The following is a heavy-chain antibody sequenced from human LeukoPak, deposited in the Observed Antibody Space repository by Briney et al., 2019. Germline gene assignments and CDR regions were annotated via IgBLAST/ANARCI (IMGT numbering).Heavy chain of an antibody. V-gene: IGHV4-59*02. J-gene: IGHJ4*02. CDR2: IYYSGST. CDR3: ARGSMADIVGATTLDY. D-gene: IGHD1-26*01. CDR1: GGSVGSYY. Sequence: SETLSLTCTVSGGSVGSYYWTWIRQPPGKGLEWIGYIYYSGSTNYNPSLKSRVTMSVDTSKNQFSLKLTSVTAADTAVYYCARGSMADIVGATTLDYWGQGTLVTVSS.